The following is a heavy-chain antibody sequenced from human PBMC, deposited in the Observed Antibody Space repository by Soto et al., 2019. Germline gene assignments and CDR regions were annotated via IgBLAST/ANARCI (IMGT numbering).Heavy chain of an antibody. J-gene: IGHJ4*02. CDR3: ARGGNYYGSGSYYITRLFDY. CDR2: ISSSSSYI. CDR1: GFTFSSYS. D-gene: IGHD3-10*01. V-gene: IGHV3-21*01. Sequence: EVQLVESGGGLVKPGGSLRLSCAASGFTFSSYSMNWVRQAPGKGLEWVSSISSSSSYIYYADSVKGRFTISRDNAKNSLYLQMNSLRAEDTAGYYCARGGNYYGSGSYYITRLFDYWGQGTLVTVSS.